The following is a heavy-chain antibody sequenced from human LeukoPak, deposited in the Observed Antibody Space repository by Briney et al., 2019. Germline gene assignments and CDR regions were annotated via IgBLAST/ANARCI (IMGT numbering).Heavy chain of an antibody. CDR3: ATRDYGSGSSGTLDY. J-gene: IGHJ4*02. CDR2: FDPEDGET. D-gene: IGHD3-10*01. Sequence: ASVKVSCKVSGYTLTELSMHWVRQAPGKGLEWMGGFDPEDGETIYAQKFQGRVTMTEDTSTDTAYMELSSLRSEDTAVYYCATRDYGSGSSGTLDYWGQGTLVTVSS. CDR1: GYTLTELS. V-gene: IGHV1-24*01.